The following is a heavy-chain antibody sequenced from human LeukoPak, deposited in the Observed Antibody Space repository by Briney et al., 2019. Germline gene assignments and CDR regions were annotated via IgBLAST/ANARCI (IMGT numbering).Heavy chain of an antibody. V-gene: IGHV4-39*07. Sequence: PSETLSLTCTVSGASISSNSFYWGWIRQPPGKGLEWIGTIYHDGVTYYSPSLKSRVIISIDTSRNQFSLILSSVTAADTAIYYCARHRNDWYAPLQHWGPGTFVTVSA. CDR3: ARHRNDWYAPLQH. J-gene: IGHJ1*01. D-gene: IGHD6-19*01. CDR1: GASISSNSFY. CDR2: IYHDGVT.